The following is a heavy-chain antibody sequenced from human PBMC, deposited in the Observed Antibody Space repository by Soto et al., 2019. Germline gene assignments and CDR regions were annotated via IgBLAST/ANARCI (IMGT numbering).Heavy chain of an antibody. J-gene: IGHJ4*02. CDR2: ISYDESNE. Sequence: QVQLVESGGGVVQPGRSLRLSCAASGFTFSSYGMHWVRQAPGKGLEWVALISYDESNEYYADSVKGRFTISRDNSKTTPYMQVNSLRAADPAVHYRATEGGARNSYYFDYWGQGTQVTVSP. D-gene: IGHD2-21*01. CDR3: ATEGGARNSYYFDY. CDR1: GFTFSSYG. V-gene: IGHV3-30*03.